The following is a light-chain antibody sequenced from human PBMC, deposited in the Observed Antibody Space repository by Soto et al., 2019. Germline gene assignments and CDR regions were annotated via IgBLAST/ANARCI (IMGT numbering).Light chain of an antibody. CDR1: LSVGSN. CDR2: GAS. CDR3: QQYNSWPRT. V-gene: IGKV3-15*01. J-gene: IGKJ1*01. Sequence: EVVMTQSPATLSVSPGERATFSCRASLSVGSNLAWLQLKPGQAPRLLIYGASIRATGVPARFSGRGSGTEFTLTISSLQSEDIAVYYCQQYNSWPRTFGQGTKVEIK.